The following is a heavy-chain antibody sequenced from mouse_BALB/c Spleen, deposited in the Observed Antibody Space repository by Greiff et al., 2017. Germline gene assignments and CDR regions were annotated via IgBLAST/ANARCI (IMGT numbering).Heavy chain of an antibody. J-gene: IGHJ4*01. CDR2: ISDGGSYT. Sequence: EVQGVESGGGLVKPGGSLKLSCAASGFTFSDSYMYWVRQTPEKRLEWVATISDGGSYTYYPDSVKGRFTISRDNAKNNLYLQMSSLKSEDTAMYYCARGGYAMDYWGQGTSVTVSS. V-gene: IGHV5-4*02. CDR1: GFTFSDSY. CDR3: ARGGYAMDY.